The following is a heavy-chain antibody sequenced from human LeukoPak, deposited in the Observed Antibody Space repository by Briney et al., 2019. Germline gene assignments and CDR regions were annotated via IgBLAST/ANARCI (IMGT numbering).Heavy chain of an antibody. CDR3: ARWAVGLSARGVYCSGGSCYRPALSSPKDDFDAFDI. J-gene: IGHJ3*02. CDR2: IYYSGST. D-gene: IGHD2-15*01. CDR1: GGSISSYY. Sequence: PSETLSLTCTVSGGSISSYYWSWIRQPPGKGLEWIGYIYYSGSTNYNPSLKSRVTISVDTSKNQFSLKLSSVTAADTAVYYCARWAVGLSARGVYCSGGSCYRPALSSPKDDFDAFDIWGQGTMVTVSS. V-gene: IGHV4-59*01.